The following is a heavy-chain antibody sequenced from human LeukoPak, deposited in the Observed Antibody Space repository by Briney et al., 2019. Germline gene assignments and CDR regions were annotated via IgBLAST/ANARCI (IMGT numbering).Heavy chain of an antibody. Sequence: PGGSLSLSCAASGFTFSSHSMNWVRQAPCNGLEWVSSISSSSSYIYYADSVKGRFTISRDNAKNSLYLQMNSLRAEDTAVYYCARDPLITYYYDSSGNHADWFDPWGQGTLVTVSS. CDR2: ISSSSSYI. V-gene: IGHV3-21*01. J-gene: IGHJ5*02. D-gene: IGHD3-22*01. CDR1: GFTFSSHS. CDR3: ARDPLITYYYDSSGNHADWFDP.